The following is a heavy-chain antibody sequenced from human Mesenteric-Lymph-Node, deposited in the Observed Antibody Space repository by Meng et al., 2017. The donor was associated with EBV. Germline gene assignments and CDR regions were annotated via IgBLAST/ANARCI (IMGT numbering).Heavy chain of an antibody. CDR2: INHSGYT. J-gene: IGHJ4*02. D-gene: IGHD6-19*01. CDR1: GGAFSAYY. CDR3: ARSGSSGWIDY. Sequence: VQLRHWGAGLLNPSETLSPTCTFYGGAFSAYYWSWIRQPPGKGLEWIGEINHSGYTNYNPSLQSRVTISVDTSKNQFSLRLTSVTAADTAVYYCARSGSSGWIDYWGQGTLVTVSS. V-gene: IGHV4-34*01.